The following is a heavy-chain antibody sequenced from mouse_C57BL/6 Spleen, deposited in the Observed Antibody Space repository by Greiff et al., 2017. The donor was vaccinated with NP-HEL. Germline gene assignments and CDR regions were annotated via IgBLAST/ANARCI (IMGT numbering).Heavy chain of an antibody. CDR1: GYTFTDYN. CDR2: INPNNGGT. Sequence: EVQLVESGPELVKPGASVKLSCKASGYTFTDYNMDWVKQRHGQSLEWIGAINPNNGGTIYNQKFKGKATLTVDKSSSTAYMELRSLTSEDTAVYYCASLCESDGGDYYDMDYWGQGTTVTVSS. CDR3: ASLCESDGGDYYDMDY. D-gene: IGHD1-1*01. V-gene: IGHV1-18*01. J-gene: IGHJ4*01.